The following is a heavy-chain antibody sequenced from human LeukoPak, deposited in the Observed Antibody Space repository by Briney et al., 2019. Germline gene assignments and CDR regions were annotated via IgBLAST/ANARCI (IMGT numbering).Heavy chain of an antibody. Sequence: ASVKVSCKASGYTFTTYYMHWVRQAPGQGLEWMGMIYPSGGSTSYAQKFQGRVTMTGDTSTSTIYMEMSSLRSEDTTVYYCARLYDISNSWFDPWGQGTLVTVSS. D-gene: IGHD3-9*01. V-gene: IGHV1-46*03. CDR1: GYTFTTYY. CDR2: IYPSGGST. J-gene: IGHJ5*02. CDR3: ARLYDISNSWFDP.